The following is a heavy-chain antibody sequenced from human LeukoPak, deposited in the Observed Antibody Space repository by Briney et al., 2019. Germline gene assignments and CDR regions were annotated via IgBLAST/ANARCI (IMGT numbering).Heavy chain of an antibody. CDR3: ARAIVYDYVWGSYRYGPYFDY. V-gene: IGHV1-2*02. Sequence: ASVKVSCKASGYTFTGYYMHWVRQAPGQGLEWMGWINPNRGGTNYAQKFQGRVTMTRDTSISTAYMELSRLRSDDTAVYYCARAIVYDYVWGSYRYGPYFDYWGQGTLVTVSS. J-gene: IGHJ4*02. CDR1: GYTFTGYY. D-gene: IGHD3-16*02. CDR2: INPNRGGT.